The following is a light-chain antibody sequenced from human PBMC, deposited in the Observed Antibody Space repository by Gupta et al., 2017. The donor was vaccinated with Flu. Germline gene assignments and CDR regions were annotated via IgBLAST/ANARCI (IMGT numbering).Light chain of an antibody. CDR1: SSDVGRFNL. CDR3: CSYAGSDVYV. Sequence: TSSDVGRFNLVSWYQQYPGKAPELISYEGSRRPSGVSNRFSGSKSGNTASLTISGLQAEDEAYYYCCSYAGSDVYVFGTGTKVTVL. CDR2: EGS. V-gene: IGLV2-23*01. J-gene: IGLJ1*01.